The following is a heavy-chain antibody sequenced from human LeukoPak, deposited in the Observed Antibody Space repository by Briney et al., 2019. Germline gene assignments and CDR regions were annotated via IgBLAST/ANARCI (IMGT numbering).Heavy chain of an antibody. V-gene: IGHV3-23*01. CDR3: AKYVDYDFWSGSDY. D-gene: IGHD3-3*01. J-gene: IGHJ4*02. CDR2: ISGSGGST. Sequence: GGPLRLSCAASGFTFSSYAMSWVRQAPGKGLEWVSAISGSGGSTYYADSVKGRFTISRDNSKNTLYLQMNSLRAEDTAVYYCAKYVDYDFWSGSDYWGQGTLVTVSS. CDR1: GFTFSSYA.